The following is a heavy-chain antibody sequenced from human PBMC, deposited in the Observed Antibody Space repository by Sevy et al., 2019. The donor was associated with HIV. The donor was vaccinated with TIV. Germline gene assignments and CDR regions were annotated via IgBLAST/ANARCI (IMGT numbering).Heavy chain of an antibody. V-gene: IGHV1-18*04. D-gene: IGHD5-18*01. CDR2: ISAYNGNT. Sequence: ASVKVSCKASGYTFTSYGISWVRQAPGQGLEWMGWISAYNGNTNYAQKLQGRVTMTTDTSTSTAYMELRRLRSDDTAVYYCARDGYSYGYGWFDPWGQGTLVTVSS. CDR3: ARDGYSYGYGWFDP. J-gene: IGHJ5*02. CDR1: GYTFTSYG.